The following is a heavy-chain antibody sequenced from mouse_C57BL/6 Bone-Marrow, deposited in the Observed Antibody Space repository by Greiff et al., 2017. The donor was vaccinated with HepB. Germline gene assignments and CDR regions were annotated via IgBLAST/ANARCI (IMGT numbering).Heavy chain of an antibody. CDR3: TRDRFDYYFDY. Sequence: EVQLVESGGDLVKPGGSLKLSCVASGFTFSTSGMSWVRQTPDKRLEWVATINTGGTYTYYPASVKGRFTISKDTAKNTLFLQMNSLKSEESAIYYFTRDRFDYYFDYWGQGTTLTVTS. CDR2: INTGGTYT. D-gene: IGHD2-14*01. V-gene: IGHV5-6*01. CDR1: GFTFSTSG. J-gene: IGHJ2*01.